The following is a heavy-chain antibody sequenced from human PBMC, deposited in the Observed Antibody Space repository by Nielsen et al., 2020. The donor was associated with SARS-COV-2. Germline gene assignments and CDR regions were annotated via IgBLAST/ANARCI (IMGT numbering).Heavy chain of an antibody. J-gene: IGHJ3*02. D-gene: IGHD6-19*01. CDR3: AKIGWYNAFDI. CDR1: GLTVSSNY. V-gene: IGHV3-53*05. CDR2: IYSGGST. Sequence: GGSLRLSCVASGLTVSSNYMTWVRQAPGKGLEWVSVIYSGGSTFYADSVKGRFTISRDNAKNSLYLQMNSLRAEDTALYYCAKIGWYNAFDIWGQGTMVTVSS.